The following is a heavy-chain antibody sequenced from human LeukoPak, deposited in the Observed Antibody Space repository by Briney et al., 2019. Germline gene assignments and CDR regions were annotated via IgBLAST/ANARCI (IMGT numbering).Heavy chain of an antibody. CDR1: GFTFSSYG. CDR3: AKGHYYGSGSLDY. D-gene: IGHD3-10*01. V-gene: IGHV3-23*01. J-gene: IGHJ4*02. Sequence: GGSLRLSCAASGFTFSSYGMSWVRQAPGKGLEWVSAIGGRDGSTYYADSVKGRFTISGDNSKNTLYVQMNSLGAEDTAVYYCAKGHYYGSGSLDYWGQGTLVTVSS. CDR2: IGGRDGST.